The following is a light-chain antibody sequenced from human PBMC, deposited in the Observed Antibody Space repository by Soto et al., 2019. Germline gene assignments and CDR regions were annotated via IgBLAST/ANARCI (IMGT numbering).Light chain of an antibody. CDR2: ATS. V-gene: IGKV1-39*01. CDR3: QQSYSNPT. J-gene: IGKJ4*01. CDR1: QPITRY. Sequence: DIQMTQSPSSRSASVGDRVTITCRASQPITRYLNWYQQKAGKAPKLLIYATSSLESGVPSRFSGSGSGTDFTLTINSLQLEDLAIYYCQQSYSNPTFGGGTKVEIK.